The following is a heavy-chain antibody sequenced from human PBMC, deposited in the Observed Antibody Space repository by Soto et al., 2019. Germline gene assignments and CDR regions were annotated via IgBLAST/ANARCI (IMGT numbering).Heavy chain of an antibody. CDR1: GYTFTGYY. CDR2: INPSGGST. CDR3: ASDIAAAGTTEAFDI. J-gene: IGHJ3*02. V-gene: IGHV1-46*03. Sequence: ASVKVSCKASGYTFTGYYMHWVRQAPGQGLEWMGIINPSGGSTSYAQKFQGRVTMTRDTSTSTVYMELSSLRSEDTAVYYCASDIAAAGTTEAFDIWGQGTMVTVSS. D-gene: IGHD6-13*01.